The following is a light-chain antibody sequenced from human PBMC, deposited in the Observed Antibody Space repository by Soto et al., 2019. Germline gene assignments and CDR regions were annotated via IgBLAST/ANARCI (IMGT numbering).Light chain of an antibody. CDR2: DAS. CDR1: QSISDS. V-gene: IGKV1-5*01. CDR3: QQYTGYSRT. Sequence: DIQMTQSPSTLSASIGDRVTITCRASQSISDSLAWYQQKPGKAPFLLISDASNLERGVPSRFSGSGSGTEFTLTISSMQPDGFATYYCQQYTGYSRTFGQGTKVDIK. J-gene: IGKJ1*01.